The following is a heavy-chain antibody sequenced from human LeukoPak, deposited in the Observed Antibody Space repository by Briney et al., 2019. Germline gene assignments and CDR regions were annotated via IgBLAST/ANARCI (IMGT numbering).Heavy chain of an antibody. CDR1: GFTFSDYY. CDR2: VNPGGSIA. J-gene: IGHJ6*03. CDR3: VRGTYHAYYMDV. Sequence: GGSLRLSCAASGFTFSDYYMSWIRQAPGKGLVWVSRVNPGGSIANFADSVKGRFTISRDNAKNTVYLQTSSLTAEDTAVYYCVRGTYHAYYMDVWGKGTTVTVSS. V-gene: IGHV3-74*01. D-gene: IGHD3-16*01.